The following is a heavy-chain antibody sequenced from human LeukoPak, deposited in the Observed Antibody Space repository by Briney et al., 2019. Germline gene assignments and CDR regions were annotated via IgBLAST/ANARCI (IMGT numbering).Heavy chain of an antibody. CDR1: GGSISSYY. J-gene: IGHJ4*02. Sequence: PSETLSLTCTVSGGSISSYYWSWIRRPPGKGLEWIGYIYYSGSTNYNPSLKSRVTISVDTSKNQFSLKLSSVTAADTAVYYCARDSQSGSYAAYWGQGTLVTVSS. CDR3: ARDSQSGSYAAY. D-gene: IGHD1-26*01. CDR2: IYYSGST. V-gene: IGHV4-59*01.